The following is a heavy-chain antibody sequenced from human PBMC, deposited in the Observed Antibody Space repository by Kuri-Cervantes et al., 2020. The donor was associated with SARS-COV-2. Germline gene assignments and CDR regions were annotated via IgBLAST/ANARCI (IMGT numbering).Heavy chain of an antibody. CDR1: GFTFSSYA. CDR3: AKVNIAAAGSKHFQH. J-gene: IGHJ1*01. D-gene: IGHD6-13*01. Sequence: GESLKISCAASGFTFSSYAMSWVRQAPGKGLEWVSAISGSGGSTYYADSVEGRFTISRDNSKNTLYLQMNSLRAEDTAVYYCAKVNIAAAGSKHFQHWGQGTLVTVSS. CDR2: ISGSGGST. V-gene: IGHV3-23*01.